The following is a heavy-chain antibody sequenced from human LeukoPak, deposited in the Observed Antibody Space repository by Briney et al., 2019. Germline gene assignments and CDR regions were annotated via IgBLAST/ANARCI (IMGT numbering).Heavy chain of an antibody. J-gene: IGHJ3*02. V-gene: IGHV1-46*01. CDR3: ARDLGFCSRTSCFGYDI. CDR1: GYTFTSYY. D-gene: IGHD2-2*01. CDR2: INPRSSST. Sequence: ASVKVSCKASGYTFTSYYIHWVRQAPGQGLEWMGIINPRSSSTTYAQKFQGRVTMTRDTSISTAYMEVSRLRSDDTAVYYCARDLGFCSRTSCFGYDIWGQGTMVTVSS.